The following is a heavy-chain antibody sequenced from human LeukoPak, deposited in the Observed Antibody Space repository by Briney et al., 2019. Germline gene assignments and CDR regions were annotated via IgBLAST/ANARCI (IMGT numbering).Heavy chain of an antibody. CDR3: ARPYLRRRLYFDY. CDR1: GYTFTCYY. Sequence: ASVKVSCKASGYTFTCYYMHWVRQAPGQGLEWMGWISHNSGGTNYAQKFQGRVTMTRDTSISTAYMELSRLRSDDTAVYYCARPYLRRRLYFDYWGQGTLVTVSS. CDR2: ISHNSGGT. D-gene: IGHD3-16*01. V-gene: IGHV1-2*02. J-gene: IGHJ4*02.